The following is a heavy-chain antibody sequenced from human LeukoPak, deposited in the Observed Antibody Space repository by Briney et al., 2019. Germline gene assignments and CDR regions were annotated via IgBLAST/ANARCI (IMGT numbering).Heavy chain of an antibody. V-gene: IGHV4-34*01. CDR3: ARGLDSLNIVVVVAADFRSLAFDI. D-gene: IGHD2-15*01. J-gene: IGHJ3*02. CDR1: GGSFSGYY. CDR2: INHSGST. Sequence: SETLSLTCAVYGGSFSGYYWSWIRQPPGKGLEWIGEINHSGSTNYNPSLKSRVTISVDTSKNQFSLKLSPVTAADTAVYYCARGLDSLNIVVVVAADFRSLAFDIWGQGTMVTVSS.